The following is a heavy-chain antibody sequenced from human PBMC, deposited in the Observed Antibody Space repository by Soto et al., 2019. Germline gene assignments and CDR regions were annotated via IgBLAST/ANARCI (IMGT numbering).Heavy chain of an antibody. CDR2: ISYDGSNK. Sequence: WWSLRLSCAASGFTFSSYAMHWFRQAPGKGLEWVAVISYDGSNKYYADSVKGRFTISRDNSKNTLYLQMNSLRAEDTAVYYCARGRYSSSWTGYFDYWGQGTLVTVSS. D-gene: IGHD6-13*01. J-gene: IGHJ4*02. CDR1: GFTFSSYA. V-gene: IGHV3-30-3*01. CDR3: ARGRYSSSWTGYFDY.